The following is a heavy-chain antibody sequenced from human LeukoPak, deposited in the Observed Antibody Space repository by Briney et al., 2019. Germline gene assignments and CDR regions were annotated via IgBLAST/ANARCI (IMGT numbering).Heavy chain of an antibody. CDR2: ISSSSTI. CDR3: ARDGLGIDY. V-gene: IGHV3-48*01. J-gene: IGHJ4*02. Sequence: GGSLRLSCAASGFTFSSYSMNWVRQAPGKGLEWVSYISSSSTIYYADSVKGRFTISRDNAKNSLYLQMNSLRAEDTAVYYCARDGLGIDYWGQGTLVTVSS. CDR1: GFTFSSYS. D-gene: IGHD1-26*01.